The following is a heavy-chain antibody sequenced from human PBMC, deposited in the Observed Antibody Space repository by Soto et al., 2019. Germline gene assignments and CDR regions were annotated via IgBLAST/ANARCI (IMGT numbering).Heavy chain of an antibody. D-gene: IGHD3-3*01. CDR2: LNPATGAA. J-gene: IGHJ3*02. V-gene: IGHV1-2*02. Sequence: QLHLVQSGAVVKKPGASVTVSCSASGYPVTAYYMHWVRQAPGRGLEWMGGLNPATGAAKYTQTFEGRVTMTREPSTSTIFMELSGMTSQDTAVFYCARGGGVGVAGSAAFDMWGQGTLVTVSS. CDR1: GYPVTAYY. CDR3: ARGGGVGVAGSAAFDM.